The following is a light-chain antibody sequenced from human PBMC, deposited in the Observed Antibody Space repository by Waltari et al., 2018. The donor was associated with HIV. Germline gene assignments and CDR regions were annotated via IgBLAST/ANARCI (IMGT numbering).Light chain of an antibody. CDR1: SSNIGSNY. J-gene: IGLJ3*02. CDR2: RNN. V-gene: IGLV1-47*01. CDR3: AAWDDSLSGLV. Sequence: QSVLTQPPSASGTPGPRVTISSSGSSSNIGSNYVYWYQQLPGTAPKLLIYRNNQRPSVVPDRFSGSKSGTSASLTISGLRSEDEADYYCAAWDDSLSGLVFGGGTKLTVL.